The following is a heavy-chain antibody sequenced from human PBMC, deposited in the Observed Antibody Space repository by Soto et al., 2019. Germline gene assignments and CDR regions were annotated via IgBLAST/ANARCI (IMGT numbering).Heavy chain of an antibody. Sequence: EAQLVESGGGLVQPGGSLRLSCAASGFTFSRFWMNWVRQAPGKGLVWISSLNGDGSRTRYADFVKGRFTISRDNAKNTVYLQMNSLRAEDMAVYFCASGGSFEDRWGQGTLVSVSS. D-gene: IGHD3-16*01. J-gene: IGHJ5*02. CDR2: LNGDGSRT. CDR1: GFTFSRFW. CDR3: ASGGSFEDR. V-gene: IGHV3-74*01.